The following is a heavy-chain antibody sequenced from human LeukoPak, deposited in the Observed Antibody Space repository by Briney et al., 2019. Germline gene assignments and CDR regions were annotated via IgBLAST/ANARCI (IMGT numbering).Heavy chain of an antibody. Sequence: ASVKVSCKASGYTFTGYYMHWVRQAPGQGLEWMGWINPNSGGTNYAQKFQGRVTMTRDTSISTAYMELSRLRSDDTAVYYCARSDGYSGYDYEDYWGQGTLVTVS. D-gene: IGHD5-12*01. J-gene: IGHJ4*02. CDR3: ARSDGYSGYDYEDY. CDR2: INPNSGGT. CDR1: GYTFTGYY. V-gene: IGHV1-2*02.